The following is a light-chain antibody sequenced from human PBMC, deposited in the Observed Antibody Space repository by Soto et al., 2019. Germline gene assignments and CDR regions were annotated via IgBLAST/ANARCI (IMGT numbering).Light chain of an antibody. J-gene: IGKJ4*01. CDR3: QQYCSSPFT. Sequence: EIVLTQSPGTLSLSPWERATLSCRASQSVSSSYLAWYQQKPGQAPRLLIYGASSRATGIPDRFSGSGSGTDFTLTISRLEPEDFAVYYCQQYCSSPFTFGGGTKVEIK. CDR2: GAS. V-gene: IGKV3-20*01. CDR1: QSVSSSY.